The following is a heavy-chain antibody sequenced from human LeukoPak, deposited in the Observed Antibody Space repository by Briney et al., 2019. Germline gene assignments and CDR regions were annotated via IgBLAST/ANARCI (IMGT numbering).Heavy chain of an antibody. V-gene: IGHV1-2*02. J-gene: IGHJ4*02. Sequence: ASVKVSCKASGYTFTGYYLHWVRQAPGQGLEWMGWINPNSGDTNYAPKFQGRVTMTSDTSISTAYMELSRLTSDDTAVYYCASYYYDSSGHYQEVYWGQGTLVTVSS. D-gene: IGHD3-22*01. CDR2: INPNSGDT. CDR1: GYTFTGYY. CDR3: ASYYYDSSGHYQEVY.